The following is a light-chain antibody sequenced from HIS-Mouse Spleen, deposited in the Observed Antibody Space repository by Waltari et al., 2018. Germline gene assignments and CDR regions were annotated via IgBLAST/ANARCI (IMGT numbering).Light chain of an antibody. CDR3: NSRDSSRNHLV. V-gene: IGLV3-19*01. Sequence: SSELTQDPAVSVALGQTVRITCQGDSLRSYYASWYQQKPGQAPVLVIYGKNNRPSGIPDRFSSSSSGNTASLTITAAQAEDEADYYCNSRDSSRNHLVFGGGTKLTVL. CDR2: GKN. J-gene: IGLJ3*02. CDR1: SLRSYY.